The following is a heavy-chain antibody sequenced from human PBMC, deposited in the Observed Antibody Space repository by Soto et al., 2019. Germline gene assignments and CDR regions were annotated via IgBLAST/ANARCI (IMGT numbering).Heavy chain of an antibody. CDR3: AKGGRQWLVASDFNY. V-gene: IGHV3-30*18. D-gene: IGHD6-19*01. CDR2: VSHDGRNT. J-gene: IGHJ4*02. Sequence: VPRVESGGGVVQPGRSLRLSCAASGFTFSDYAMHWVRQAPGKGLEWVAVVSHDGRNTHYADSVKGRFTNSRDSSQNTVSLEMTSLRAEDTAVYYCAKGGRQWLVASDFNYWGQGALVTVSS. CDR1: GFTFSDYA.